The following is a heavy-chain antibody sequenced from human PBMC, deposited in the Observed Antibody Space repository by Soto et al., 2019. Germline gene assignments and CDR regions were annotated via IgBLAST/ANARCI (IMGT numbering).Heavy chain of an antibody. J-gene: IGHJ6*02. CDR2: IGTAGDT. CDR1: GFTFSSYD. V-gene: IGHV3-13*01. Sequence: XGSLRLSCSASGFTFSSYDMHWVRQATGKGLEWVSAIGTAGDTYYPGSVKGRFTTSRENAKNSLYLQMNSLRAGDTAVYYCARENPRGDYESYHYYGMDVWGQGTTVTVSS. CDR3: ARENPRGDYESYHYYGMDV. D-gene: IGHD4-17*01.